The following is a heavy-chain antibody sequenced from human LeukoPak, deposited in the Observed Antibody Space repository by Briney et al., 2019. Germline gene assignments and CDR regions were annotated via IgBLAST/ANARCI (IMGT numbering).Heavy chain of an antibody. V-gene: IGHV4-34*01. J-gene: IGHJ4*02. CDR2: SNHSGST. Sequence: SETLSLTCAVYGGSLSGYYWSWIRQPPGKGLEWIGESNHSGSTNYNPSLKSRVTISVDTSKNQFSLKLSSVTAADTAVYYCARGNFNSGSYPYPFDYWGQGTLVTVSS. D-gene: IGHD1-26*01. CDR1: GGSLSGYY. CDR3: ARGNFNSGSYPYPFDY.